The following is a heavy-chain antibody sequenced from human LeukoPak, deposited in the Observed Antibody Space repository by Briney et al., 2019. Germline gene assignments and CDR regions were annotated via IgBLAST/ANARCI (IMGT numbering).Heavy chain of an antibody. CDR3: AKDSFRGRYYFDY. CDR2: IRFDGSTK. CDR1: GISLSTYG. J-gene: IGHJ4*02. D-gene: IGHD3-16*01. Sequence: PGGSLRLSCAASGISLSTYGMHLVRQAPGKGLEWVAFIRFDGSTKNYADSVKGRFTISRDNSKNTLYLQMNSLRLEDTAVYFCAKDSFRGRYYFDYWGQGTLVTVSS. V-gene: IGHV3-30*02.